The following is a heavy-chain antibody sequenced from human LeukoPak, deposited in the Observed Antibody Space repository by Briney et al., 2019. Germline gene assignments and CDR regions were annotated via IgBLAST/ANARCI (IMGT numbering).Heavy chain of an antibody. D-gene: IGHD6-13*01. J-gene: IGHJ4*02. CDR3: AREVRSSWYYFDY. Sequence: GGSLRLSCAASGFTVSSNYMSWVRQAPGKGLEWVSVIYSGGSTYYADSVKGLFTISRHNSKNTLYLQMNSLRAEDTAVYYCAREVRSSWYYFDYWGQGTLVTVSS. V-gene: IGHV3-53*04. CDR2: IYSGGST. CDR1: GFTVSSNY.